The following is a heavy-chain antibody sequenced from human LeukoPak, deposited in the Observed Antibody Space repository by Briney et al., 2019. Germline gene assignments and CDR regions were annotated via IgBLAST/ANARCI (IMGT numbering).Heavy chain of an antibody. D-gene: IGHD4-17*01. J-gene: IGHJ4*02. CDR2: IFTSGNT. V-gene: IGHV4-4*07. CDR3: ARAREYGDYFDF. Sequence: SETLSLTCTVPVSDDSITNYYWSWIRQPPGRGLEYIGRIFTSGNTDYNPSLKSRVTMSIDTSKKQFSLKVSSATAADTAVYYCARAREYGDYFDFWGQGTLVTVSS. CDR1: DDSITNYY.